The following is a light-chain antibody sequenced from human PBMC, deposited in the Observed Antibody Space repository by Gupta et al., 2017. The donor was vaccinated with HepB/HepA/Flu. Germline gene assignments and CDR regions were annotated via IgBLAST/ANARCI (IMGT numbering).Light chain of an antibody. V-gene: IGKV2-28*01. Sequence: DIVMTQSPLSLPVTPGEPASISCRSSQSLLHSNGYNYLDWYLQKPGQSPQLLIYLGSNRASRVPDRFSGSGSGTDFTLKISRGEAEDVGVYYCMQALQTPRTVGQGTKVEIK. J-gene: IGKJ1*01. CDR3: MQALQTPRT. CDR1: QSLLHSNGYNY. CDR2: LGS.